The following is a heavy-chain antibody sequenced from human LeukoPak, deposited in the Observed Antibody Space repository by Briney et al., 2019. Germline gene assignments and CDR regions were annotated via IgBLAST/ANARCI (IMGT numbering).Heavy chain of an antibody. J-gene: IGHJ4*02. V-gene: IGHV3-23*01. D-gene: IGHD5-12*01. CDR3: AKDPRGYSGYDLKDY. CDR2: ISGSGGST. Sequence: GSLRLSCAASGFTFSSYAMSWVRQAPGKGLEWVSAISGSGGSTYYADSVKGRFTISRDNSKNTLYLQMNSLRAEDTAVYYCAKDPRGYSGYDLKDYWGQGTLVTVSS. CDR1: GFTFSSYA.